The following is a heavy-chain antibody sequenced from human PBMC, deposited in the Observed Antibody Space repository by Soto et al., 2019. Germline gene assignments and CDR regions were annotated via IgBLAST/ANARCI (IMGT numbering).Heavy chain of an antibody. CDR2: IDPSDSYT. CDR3: ARHASDMDWFDP. V-gene: IGHV5-10-1*01. CDR1: GYSFTSYW. D-gene: IGHD2-2*01. J-gene: IGHJ5*02. Sequence: PGESLKISCKGSGYSFTSYWISWVRQMPGKGLEWMGRIDPSDSYTNYSPSFQGHVTISADKSISTAYQQWSSLKASDTAMYYCARHASDMDWFDPWGQGTLVTVSS.